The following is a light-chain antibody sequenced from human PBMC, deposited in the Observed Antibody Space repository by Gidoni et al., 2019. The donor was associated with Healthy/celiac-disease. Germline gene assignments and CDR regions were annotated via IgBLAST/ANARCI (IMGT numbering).Light chain of an antibody. CDR2: WAS. Sequence: DIVMTQSPDSLSVSLGERAPTNCKSSQSVLYSSNNKNYLAWYQQKPGQPPKLLIYWASTRESGVPDRFSGSGSGTDFTLTISSLQAEDVAVYYCQQDDSTPYTFXQXTKLEIK. CDR3: QQDDSTPYT. CDR1: QSVLYSSNNKNY. J-gene: IGKJ2*01. V-gene: IGKV4-1*01.